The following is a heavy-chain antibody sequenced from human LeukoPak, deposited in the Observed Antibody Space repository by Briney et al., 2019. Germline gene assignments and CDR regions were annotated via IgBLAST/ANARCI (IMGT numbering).Heavy chain of an antibody. J-gene: IGHJ4*02. V-gene: IGHV3-7*01. CDR2: IKQDGSEK. Sequence: PGGSPRLSCAASGFTFSSYWMSWVRQAPGKGLEWVANIKQDGSEKYYVDSVKGRFTISRDNAKNSLYLQMNSLRAEDTAVYYCARDVGGVIASSHLGGQGTLVTVSS. D-gene: IGHD3-16*02. CDR1: GFTFSSYW. CDR3: ARDVGGVIASSHL.